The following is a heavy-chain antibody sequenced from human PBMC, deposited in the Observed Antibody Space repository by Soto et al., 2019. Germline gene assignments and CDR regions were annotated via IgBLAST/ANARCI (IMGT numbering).Heavy chain of an antibody. Sequence: ASVKVSCKVSGYTLTELSMHWVRQAPGKGLEWMGGFDPEDGETIYAQKFQGRVTMTEDTSTDTAYMELSSLRSEDTAVYYCVTAHYYGSGSYYNGNWFDPWGQGTLVTVSS. J-gene: IGHJ5*02. V-gene: IGHV1-24*01. CDR3: VTAHYYGSGSYYNGNWFDP. CDR2: FDPEDGET. D-gene: IGHD3-10*01. CDR1: GYTLTELS.